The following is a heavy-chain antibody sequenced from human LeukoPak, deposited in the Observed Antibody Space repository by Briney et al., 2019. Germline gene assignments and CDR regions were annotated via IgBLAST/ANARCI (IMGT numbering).Heavy chain of an antibody. CDR3: ARTSLGFGEGYFDY. CDR2: IYYSGST. Sequence: PSETLSLTCTVSGGSISIYYWSWIRQPPGKGLEWIGYIYYSGSTNYNPSLKSRVTISVDTSKNQFSLKLSSVTAADTAVYYCARTSLGFGEGYFDYWGQGTLVTVSS. V-gene: IGHV4-59*01. J-gene: IGHJ4*02. D-gene: IGHD3-10*01. CDR1: GGSISIYY.